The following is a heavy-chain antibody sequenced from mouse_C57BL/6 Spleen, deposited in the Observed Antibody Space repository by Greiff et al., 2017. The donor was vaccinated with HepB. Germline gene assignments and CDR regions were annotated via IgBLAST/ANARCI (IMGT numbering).Heavy chain of an antibody. Sequence: VQLQQPGAELVMPGASVKLSCKASGYTFTSYWMHWVKQRPGQGLEWIGEIDPSDSYTNYNQKFKGKSTLTVDKSSSTAYMQLSSLTSEDSAVYYCATTVGGYFDVWGTGTTVTVAS. CDR3: ATTVGGYFDV. J-gene: IGHJ1*03. D-gene: IGHD1-1*01. V-gene: IGHV1-69*01. CDR1: GYTFTSYW. CDR2: IDPSDSYT.